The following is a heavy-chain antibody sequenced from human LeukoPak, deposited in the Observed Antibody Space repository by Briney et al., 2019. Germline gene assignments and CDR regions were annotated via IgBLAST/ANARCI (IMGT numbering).Heavy chain of an antibody. D-gene: IGHD6-25*01. CDR3: ARGLGGYARAAFDI. Sequence: SETLSLTCSVSGGSINSYYWYWIRQPPGKGLEWIGYTHYSGSTNYNPSLKSRVTISADTSKNHFSLKLSSVTAADTAVYYCARGLGGYARAAFDIWGQGTLVTVSS. CDR1: GGSINSYY. CDR2: THYSGST. J-gene: IGHJ4*02. V-gene: IGHV4-59*01.